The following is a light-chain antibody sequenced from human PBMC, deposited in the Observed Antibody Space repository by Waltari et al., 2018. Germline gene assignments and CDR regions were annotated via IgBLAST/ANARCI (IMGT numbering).Light chain of an antibody. CDR3: ATRDEGPTVV. CDR1: LPNIGTHY. V-gene: IGLV1-47*01. CDR2: LTD. Sequence: QSVLTQPPPASGTPGKRVTISCPGRLPNIGTHYVYWYQQLPGTAPKLLIYLTDQRPSGVPDRFSASKSGTSASLAISGLRFEDEGDYYCATRDEGPTVVFGGGTKVTVL. J-gene: IGLJ2*01.